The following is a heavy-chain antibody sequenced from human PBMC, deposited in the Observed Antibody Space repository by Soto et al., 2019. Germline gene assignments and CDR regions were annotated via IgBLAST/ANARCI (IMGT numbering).Heavy chain of an antibody. Sequence: PGGSLRLSCAASGFTFSNYAMHWVRQPTGKGLEWVSGIGAAGDTYYPGSVKGRFTISRENAKNSLYLQMNSLRAGDTAVYYCAAGGVTSVAQFDYWGQRTLVTVSS. J-gene: IGHJ4*02. D-gene: IGHD4-4*01. CDR2: IGAAGDT. V-gene: IGHV3-13*01. CDR1: GFTFSNYA. CDR3: AAGGVTSVAQFDY.